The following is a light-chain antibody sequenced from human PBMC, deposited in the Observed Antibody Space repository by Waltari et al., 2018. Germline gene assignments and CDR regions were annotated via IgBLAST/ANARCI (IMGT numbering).Light chain of an antibody. CDR1: SSDVGGYYY. Sequence: QSALTQPPSASGSPGPSVTISCPGTSSDVGGYYYVSWYQQHPGKAPKLMIYEVARRPSGVPDRFSGSKSGNTASLTVSGLQAEDEADYYCSSYAGSKNYVFGTGTKVTVL. J-gene: IGLJ1*01. V-gene: IGLV2-8*01. CDR3: SSYAGSKNYV. CDR2: EVA.